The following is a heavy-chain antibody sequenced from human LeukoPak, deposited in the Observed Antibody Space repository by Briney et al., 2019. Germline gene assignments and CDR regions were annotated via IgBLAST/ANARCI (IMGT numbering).Heavy chain of an antibody. CDR2: IYPGDSDT. J-gene: IGHJ5*02. CDR1: GYSFTSYW. Sequence: GESLKISCKGSGYSFTSYWIGWVRQMPGKGLEWMGIIYPGDSDTRYSPSFQGQVTISADKSISTAYLQWSSLKASDTAMYYCARERVSPVAGTASWFDPWGQGTLVTVSS. CDR3: ARERVSPVAGTASWFDP. D-gene: IGHD6-19*01. V-gene: IGHV5-51*01.